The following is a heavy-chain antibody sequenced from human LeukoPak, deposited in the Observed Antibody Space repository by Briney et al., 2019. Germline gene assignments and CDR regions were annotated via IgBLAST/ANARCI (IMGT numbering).Heavy chain of an antibody. J-gene: IGHJ4*02. CDR2: IWHDGSNK. Sequence: GGPLRLSCAASGFTFSNYGMHWVRQGPGKGLEWVAVIWHDGSNKYYADSVKGRFTISRDNSRNTVYLQMNNLRAEDTAVYYCANNFDYWGRGTLVTVSS. CDR3: ANNFDY. CDR1: GFTFSNYG. V-gene: IGHV3-33*06.